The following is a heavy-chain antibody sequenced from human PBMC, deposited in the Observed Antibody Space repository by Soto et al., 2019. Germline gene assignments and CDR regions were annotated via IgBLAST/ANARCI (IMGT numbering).Heavy chain of an antibody. D-gene: IGHD2-21*02. V-gene: IGHV4-59*01. CDR1: GGSMSGYY. CDR2: IYDSGTT. CDR3: ARVSHIVVVPAVRGAFDI. Sequence: QVQLQESGPGLEKASETLSLTCTVSGGSMSGYYWSWIRQPPGKGLEWIGFIYDSGTTNYNPSLKSRGTILIATSKNQFSLKLTSVTAADTAVYYCARVSHIVVVPAVRGAFDIWGQGTMITVPS. J-gene: IGHJ3*02.